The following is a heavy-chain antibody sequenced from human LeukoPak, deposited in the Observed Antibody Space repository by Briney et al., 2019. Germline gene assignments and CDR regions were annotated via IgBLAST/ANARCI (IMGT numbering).Heavy chain of an antibody. Sequence: SETLSLTCTVSGGSISSSSYSWGWIRQPPGKGLEWIGSIYYSGSTYYNPSLKSRVTISVDTSKNQFSLKLSSVTAADTAVYYCARLGDYGDYYYYGMDVWGQGTTVTVSS. V-gene: IGHV4-39*01. CDR1: GGSISSSSYS. CDR2: IYYSGST. J-gene: IGHJ6*02. CDR3: ARLGDYGDYYYYGMDV. D-gene: IGHD4-17*01.